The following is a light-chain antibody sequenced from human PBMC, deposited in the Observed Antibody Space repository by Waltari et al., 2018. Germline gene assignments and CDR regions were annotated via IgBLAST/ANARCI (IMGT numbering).Light chain of an antibody. V-gene: IGKV1-16*01. CDR2: AAS. CDR3: QQYDSHPIT. Sequence: DVQLTQYPSSLSAAIGDRVIITCRASQGVKNYLAWIQQKPGQGHQSLIYAASSLQPAVPSRFSASGSGTEFTLTINSLQPEDSATYYCQQYDSHPITFGQGTRLEIK. CDR1: QGVKNY. J-gene: IGKJ5*01.